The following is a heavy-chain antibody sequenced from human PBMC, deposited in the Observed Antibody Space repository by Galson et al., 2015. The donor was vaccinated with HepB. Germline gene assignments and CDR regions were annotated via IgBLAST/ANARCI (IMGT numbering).Heavy chain of an antibody. D-gene: IGHD2-2*01. CDR3: ARDRRPRCGSTRDSTFDS. J-gene: IGHJ4*02. CDR2: ISSSGDYT. CDR1: GFTFSNYY. Sequence: SLRLSCAASGFTFSNYYMAWIRQAPGKGLEWVSYISSSGDYTNYADSVKGRFTISRDNAKNSLYLQIKSLRGDDMAVSFCARDRRPRCGSTRDSTFDSWGQGTPVTV. V-gene: IGHV3-11*06.